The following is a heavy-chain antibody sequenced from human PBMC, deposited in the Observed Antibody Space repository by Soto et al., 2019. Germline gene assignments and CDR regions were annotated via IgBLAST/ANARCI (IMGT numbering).Heavy chain of an antibody. J-gene: IGHJ6*02. D-gene: IGHD3-16*01. CDR1: GYRFTSYG. Sequence: QVQLVHSGAEVKNPGASVKVSCKASGYRFTSYGIGWVRQAPGQGLEWMGWINAYNGNTNYAQNLQGRVTLTTDTSTSTAYMELRSLRSNDTAVYYCAMVDVYVTPSPQDVWGQGTTVTVSS. V-gene: IGHV1-18*01. CDR2: INAYNGNT. CDR3: AMVDVYVTPSPQDV.